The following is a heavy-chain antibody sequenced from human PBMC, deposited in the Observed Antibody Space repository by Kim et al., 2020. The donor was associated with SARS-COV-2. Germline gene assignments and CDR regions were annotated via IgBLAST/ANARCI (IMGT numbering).Heavy chain of an antibody. Sequence: SETLSLTCTVSGGSISSGGYYWSWIRQHPGKGLEWVGYIFHSGNTYYHPSLKSRLSISVDTSKNHFSLQLSSVTAADTAVYYCARGRYFDSPDVWGKVTTVTVSS. CDR1: GGSISSGGYY. D-gene: IGHD3-9*01. V-gene: IGHV4-31*03. CDR3: ARGRYFDSPDV. CDR2: IFHSGNT. J-gene: IGHJ6*04.